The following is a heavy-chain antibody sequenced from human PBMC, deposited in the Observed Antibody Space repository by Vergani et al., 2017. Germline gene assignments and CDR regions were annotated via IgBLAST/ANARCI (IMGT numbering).Heavy chain of an antibody. CDR2: ISSSSSYI. D-gene: IGHD2-15*01. CDR1: GFTFSSYS. J-gene: IGHJ3*02. Sequence: EVQLVESGGGLVKPGGSLRLSCAAPGFTFSSYSMNWVRQAPGKGLEWVSSISSSSSYIYYADSVKGRFTISRDNAKNSLYLQMNSLRAEDTAVYYCAKEYCSGGSCGSNAFDIWGQGTMVTVSS. V-gene: IGHV3-21*01. CDR3: AKEYCSGGSCGSNAFDI.